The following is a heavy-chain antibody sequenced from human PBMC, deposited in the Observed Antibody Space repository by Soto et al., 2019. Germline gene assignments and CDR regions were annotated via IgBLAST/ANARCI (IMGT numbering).Heavy chain of an antibody. CDR2: ISGSGGST. CDR3: AKDAPAKYNWFDP. CDR1: GFTFSSSA. D-gene: IGHD6-25*01. Sequence: GESLKISCAASGFTFSSSAMSWVRQAPGKGLEWVSAISGSGGSTYYADSVKGRFTISRDISKKTLYLQMNSLRADDTAVYYCAKDAPAKYNWFDPWGQGTLVTVSS. V-gene: IGHV3-23*01. J-gene: IGHJ5*02.